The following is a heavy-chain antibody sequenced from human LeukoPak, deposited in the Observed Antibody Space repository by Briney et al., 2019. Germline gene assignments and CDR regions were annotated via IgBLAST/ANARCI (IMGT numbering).Heavy chain of an antibody. CDR1: GGSFSGYY. CDR2: INHSGST. Sequence: SETPSLTCAVYGGSFSGYYWSWIRQPPGKGLEWIGEINHSGSTNYNPSLKSRVTISVDTSKNQFSLKLSSVTAADTAVYYCARSDFGVVTNYYYYYMDVWGKGTTVTVSS. D-gene: IGHD3-3*01. J-gene: IGHJ6*03. V-gene: IGHV4-34*01. CDR3: ARSDFGVVTNYYYYYMDV.